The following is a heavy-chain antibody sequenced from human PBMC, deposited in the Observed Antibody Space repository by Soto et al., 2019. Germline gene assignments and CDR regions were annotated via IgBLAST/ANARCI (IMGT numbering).Heavy chain of an antibody. D-gene: IGHD2-2*01. J-gene: IGHJ4*02. V-gene: IGHV1-18*01. CDR2: ISAYNGNT. CDR3: ARDVRYCSSTTCQANFDY. Sequence: ASVKVSCKASGYTFTSYGISWGRQAPGQGLEGMGWISAYNGNTNYAQKLQGRVTMTTDTSASTAYMELRSLRSDDTAVYYCARDVRYCSSTTCQANFDYWGQGTLVTVSS. CDR1: GYTFTSYG.